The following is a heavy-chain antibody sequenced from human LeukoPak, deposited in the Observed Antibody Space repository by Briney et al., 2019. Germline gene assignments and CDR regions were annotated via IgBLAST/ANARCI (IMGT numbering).Heavy chain of an antibody. V-gene: IGHV3-21*01. J-gene: IGHJ4*02. CDR2: ISSSSRYI. CDR3: ATGVKDIVVVLAAPRGY. CDR1: GFTVSSNY. Sequence: GGSLRLSCAASGFTVSSNYMNWVRQAPGKGLEWVSSISSSSRYIYYADSVKGRFTISRDNAKNSLYLQMNSLRAEDTAVYYCATGVKDIVVVLAAPRGYWGQGTLVTVSS. D-gene: IGHD2-2*01.